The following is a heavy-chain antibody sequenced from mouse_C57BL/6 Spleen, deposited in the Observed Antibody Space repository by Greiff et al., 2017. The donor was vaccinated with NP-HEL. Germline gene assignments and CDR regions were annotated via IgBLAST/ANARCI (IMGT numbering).Heavy chain of an antibody. Sequence: QVQLQQPGAELVKPAASVKLSCKASGYTFTSYWMHWVKQRPGQGLEWIGMIHPNSGSTNYNEKFKSKATLTVDKSSSTAYMQLSSLTSEDSAVYYCARGGTTVALDYWGQGTTLTVSS. CDR1: GYTFTSYW. J-gene: IGHJ2*01. V-gene: IGHV1-64*01. CDR2: IHPNSGST. CDR3: ARGGTTVALDY. D-gene: IGHD1-1*01.